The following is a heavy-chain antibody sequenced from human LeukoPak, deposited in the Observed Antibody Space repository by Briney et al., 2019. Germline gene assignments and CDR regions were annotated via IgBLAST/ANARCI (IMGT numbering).Heavy chain of an antibody. V-gene: IGHV1-18*01. CDR3: ARVATMVRGAFDI. CDR1: SYTFTSYG. D-gene: IGHD3-10*01. Sequence: GASVKVSCKVSSYTFTSYGISWVRQAPAQGLAWVGLISAYNGNKNYAQKLQGRVTIPKNLFTSTAYMELRSLRSDGTAVYCCARVATMVRGAFDIWGQGTMVTVSS. CDR2: ISAYNGNK. J-gene: IGHJ3*02.